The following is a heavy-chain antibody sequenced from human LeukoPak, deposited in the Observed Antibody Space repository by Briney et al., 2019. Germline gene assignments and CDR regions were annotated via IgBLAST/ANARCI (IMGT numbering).Heavy chain of an antibody. CDR3: ASVSGSYYTY. CDR2: IYHNGST. CDR1: GYSISSGYY. V-gene: IGHV4-38-2*02. Sequence: SETLSLTCTVSGYSISSGYYWGWIRQPPGKGLEWIGSIYHNGSTYYNPSLKSRVTISVDTSKNQFSLKLSSVTAADTAVYYCASVSGSYYTYWGQGTLVTVSS. J-gene: IGHJ4*02. D-gene: IGHD1-26*01.